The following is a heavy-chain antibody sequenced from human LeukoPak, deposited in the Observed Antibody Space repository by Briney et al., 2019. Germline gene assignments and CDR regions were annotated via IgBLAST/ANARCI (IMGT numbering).Heavy chain of an antibody. V-gene: IGHV4-30-2*01. J-gene: IGHJ4*02. CDR2: IYHSGST. D-gene: IGHD3-22*01. CDR1: GGSISSGGYY. CDR3: ARDLGYYDSSASFGY. Sequence: PSQTLSLTCTVSGGSISSGGYYWSWIRQPPGKGLEWIGYIYHSGSTYYNPSLKSRVTISVDRSKNQFSLKLSSVTAADTAVYYCARDLGYYDSSASFGYWGQGTLVTVSS.